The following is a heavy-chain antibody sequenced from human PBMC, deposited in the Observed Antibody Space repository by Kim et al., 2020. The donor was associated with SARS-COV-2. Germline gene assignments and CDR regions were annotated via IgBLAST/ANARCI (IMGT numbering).Heavy chain of an antibody. CDR1: GFTFTDAW. D-gene: IGHD4-17*01. J-gene: IGHJ4*02. Sequence: GGSLRLSCVASGFTFTDAWMNWVRQDPGKGLEWVARIKIKADGGTTDYAAPVKDRFTISRDDSTNTVSLHMNSLKTEDTAVYYCAAYGGHDYWGQGTLVTVSS. CDR3: AAYGGHDY. CDR2: IKIKADGGTT. V-gene: IGHV3-15*01.